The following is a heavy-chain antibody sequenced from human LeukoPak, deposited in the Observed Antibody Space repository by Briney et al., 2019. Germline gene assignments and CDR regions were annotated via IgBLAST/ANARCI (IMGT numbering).Heavy chain of an antibody. V-gene: IGHV3-48*01. CDR1: GFTFSSYG. Sequence: QTGGSLRLSCAASGFTFSSYGMHWVRQAPGKGLGWVSFISCSRSTKYYADSVKGRFTISCDNAKNSLYLQMNSLRAEDTAVYYCARGERSVFMDVWGKGTTVTVSS. CDR3: ARGERSVFMDV. D-gene: IGHD5/OR15-5a*01. CDR2: ISCSRSTK. J-gene: IGHJ6*03.